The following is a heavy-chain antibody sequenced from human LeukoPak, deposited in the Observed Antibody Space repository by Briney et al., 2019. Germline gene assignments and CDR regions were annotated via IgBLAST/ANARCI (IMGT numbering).Heavy chain of an antibody. CDR1: GGSFSGYY. CDR3: ARGRGYYDSSGYYFDYFDY. D-gene: IGHD3-22*01. V-gene: IGHV4-59*01. J-gene: IGHJ4*02. CDR2: IYYSGST. Sequence: SETLSLTCAVYGGSFSGYYWSWIRQPPGKGLGWIGYIYYSGSTNYNPSLKSRVTISVDTSKNQFSLKLSSVTAADTAVYYCARGRGYYDSSGYYFDYFDYWGQGTLVTVSS.